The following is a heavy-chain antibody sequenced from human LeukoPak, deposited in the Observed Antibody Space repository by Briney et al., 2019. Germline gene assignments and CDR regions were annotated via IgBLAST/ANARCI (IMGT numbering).Heavy chain of an antibody. D-gene: IGHD2-2*02. CDR1: GFTFSSYW. Sequence: GGCLRLSCAASGFTFSSYWMHWVRQAPRKGLVWVSRINSDGSSTSYADSVKGRFTISRDNAKNTLYLQMNSLRAEDRAVYYCSRVYCSSTSCYNDDYYYYMDVWGKGTTVTVSS. CDR2: INSDGSST. V-gene: IGHV3-74*01. J-gene: IGHJ6*03. CDR3: SRVYCSSTSCYNDDYYYYMDV.